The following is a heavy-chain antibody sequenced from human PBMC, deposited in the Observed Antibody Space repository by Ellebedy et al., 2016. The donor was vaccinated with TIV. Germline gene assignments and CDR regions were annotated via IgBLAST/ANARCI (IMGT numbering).Heavy chain of an antibody. V-gene: IGHV6-1*01. CDR1: GDSVSSNSGA. Sequence: SQTLSLTCGISGDSVSSNSGAWHWFRQSPSRGLEWLGRTYYRSRWSNDYAMSVKSRITINADTSKNQFSLQLNSVTSEDTAVYYCARGVNWFDPWGQGTLVTVSS. CDR3: ARGVNWFDP. D-gene: IGHD3-16*01. CDR2: TYYRSRWSN. J-gene: IGHJ5*02.